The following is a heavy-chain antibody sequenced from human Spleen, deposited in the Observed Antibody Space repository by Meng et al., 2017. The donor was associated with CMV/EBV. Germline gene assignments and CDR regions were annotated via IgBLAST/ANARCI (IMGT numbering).Heavy chain of an antibody. J-gene: IGHJ4*02. CDR1: GYTFTSYG. V-gene: IGHV1-18*01. Sequence: QVQLVQSGAEVKKPGASVKVSCKASGYTFTSYGISWVRQAPGQGLEWMGWISAYNGNTNYAQKLQGRFTISRDNSKNTLYLQMNSLRAEDTAVYYCANPKGGSGCDYWGQGTLVTVSS. D-gene: IGHD3-10*01. CDR2: ISAYNGNT. CDR3: ANPKGGSGCDY.